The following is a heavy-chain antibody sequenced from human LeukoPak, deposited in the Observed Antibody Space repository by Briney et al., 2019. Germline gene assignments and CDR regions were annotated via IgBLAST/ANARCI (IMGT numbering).Heavy chain of an antibody. CDR3: ARERGITGTNWFDP. J-gene: IGHJ5*02. CDR2: IIPIFGTA. V-gene: IGHV1-69*13. Sequence: SVKVSCKASGGTFSSYAISWVRQAPGQGLEWMGGIIPIFGTANYAQKFQGRVTITADESTSTAYMELSSLRSEDTAVYYCARERGITGTNWFDPWGQGTLVTGSS. CDR1: GGTFSSYA. D-gene: IGHD1-20*01.